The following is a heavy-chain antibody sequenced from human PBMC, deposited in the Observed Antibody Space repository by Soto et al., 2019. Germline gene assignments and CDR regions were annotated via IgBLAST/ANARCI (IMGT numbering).Heavy chain of an antibody. CDR1: GGSISSGGYY. CDR2: IYYSGST. J-gene: IGHJ6*02. Sequence: SETLSLTCTVSGGSISSGGYYWSWIRQHPGKGLEWIGYIYYSGSTYYNPSLKSRVTISVDTSKNQFSLKLSSVTAAGTAVYYCARLHTQYYYYGMDVWGQGTTVTVSS. CDR3: ARLHTQYYYYGMDV. V-gene: IGHV4-31*03.